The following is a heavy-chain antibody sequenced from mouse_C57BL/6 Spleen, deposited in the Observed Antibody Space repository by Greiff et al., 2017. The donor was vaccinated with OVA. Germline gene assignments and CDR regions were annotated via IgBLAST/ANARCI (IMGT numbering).Heavy chain of an antibody. V-gene: IGHV1-53*01. CDR2: INPSNSGT. Sequence: QVQLQQPGTELVKPGASVKLSCKASGYTFTSYWMHWVKQRPGQGLEWIGNINPSNSGTNYNEKFKSKATLTVAKSSSTAYMQLRILTSEDSAVYCCTRYYYGSLYYAMDYWGQGTSVTVAS. CDR3: TRYYYGSLYYAMDY. CDR1: GYTFTSYW. J-gene: IGHJ4*01. D-gene: IGHD1-1*01.